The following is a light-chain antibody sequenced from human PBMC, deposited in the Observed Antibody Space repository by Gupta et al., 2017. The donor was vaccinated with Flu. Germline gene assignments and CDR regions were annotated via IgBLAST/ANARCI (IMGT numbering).Light chain of an antibody. CDR3: QQYYSTPQT. V-gene: IGKV4-1*01. CDR1: QSVLYSSNNKNY. J-gene: IGKJ1*01. CDR2: WAS. Sequence: SLGERATINCKSSQSVLYSSNNKNYLAWYQQKPGQPPKRLIYWASTRESGVPDRFSGSGSGTDFTLTISSLQAEDVAVYYCQQYYSTPQTFGQGTKVEIK.